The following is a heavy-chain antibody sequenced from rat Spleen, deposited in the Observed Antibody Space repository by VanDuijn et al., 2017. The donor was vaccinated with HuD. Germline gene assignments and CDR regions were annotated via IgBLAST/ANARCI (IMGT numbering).Heavy chain of an antibody. CDR2: TNYDGSST. V-gene: IGHV5-29*01. Sequence: EVQLVESDGGLVQPGRSLKLSCAASGFTFSDYYMAWVRQAPTKGLEWVATTNYDGSSTYYRDSVKGRFTISRDNAKSILYLQMESLRSEDTATYYCARHVGMYDFWGPGTMVTVSS. CDR3: ARHVGMYDF. D-gene: IGHD1-12*01. J-gene: IGHJ1*01. CDR1: GFTFSDYY.